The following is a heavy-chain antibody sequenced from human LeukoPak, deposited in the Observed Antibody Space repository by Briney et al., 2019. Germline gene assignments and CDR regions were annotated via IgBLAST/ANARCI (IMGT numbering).Heavy chain of an antibody. CDR1: GFTFSSYA. CDR2: IWYDGSNK. J-gene: IGHJ6*02. Sequence: GGSLRLSCAASGFTFSSYAMHWVRQAPGKGLEWVAVIWYDGSNKYYADSVKGRFTISRDNSKNTLYLQMNSLRAEDTAVYYCARDPVFYYDSSGYSNYYYYGMDVWGQGTTVTVSS. V-gene: IGHV3-33*08. D-gene: IGHD3-22*01. CDR3: ARDPVFYYDSSGYSNYYYYGMDV.